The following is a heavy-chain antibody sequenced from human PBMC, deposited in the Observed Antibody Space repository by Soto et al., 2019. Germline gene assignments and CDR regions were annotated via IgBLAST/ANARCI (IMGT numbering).Heavy chain of an antibody. J-gene: IGHJ2*01. CDR3: ARAASWLQSRYFDL. Sequence: EVQLVESGGGLVQPGGSLRLSCAASGFTFSNFDMHWVRQTTGKGLEWVSAIDIAGATYYADSVKGRFTIAREKAKNSVYLQMNSLRADDTAVYYCARAASWLQSRYFDLWGRGTLVTVSS. CDR2: IDIAGAT. V-gene: IGHV3-13*01. D-gene: IGHD5-12*01. CDR1: GFTFSNFD.